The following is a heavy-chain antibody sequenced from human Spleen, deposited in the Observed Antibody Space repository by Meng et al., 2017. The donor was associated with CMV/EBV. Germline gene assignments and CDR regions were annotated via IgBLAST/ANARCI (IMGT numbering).Heavy chain of an antibody. CDR2: IKSKTDGGTT. D-gene: IGHD3-3*01. J-gene: IGHJ4*02. V-gene: IGHV3-15*07. CDR3: TTGLRVVRGLIN. Sequence: ASGCTFSNAWMNWVRQAPGKGLEWVGRIKSKTDGGTTDYAAPVKGRFTISRDDSKNTLYLQMNSLKTEDTAVYYCTTGLRVVRGLINWGQGTLVTVSS. CDR1: GCTFSNAW.